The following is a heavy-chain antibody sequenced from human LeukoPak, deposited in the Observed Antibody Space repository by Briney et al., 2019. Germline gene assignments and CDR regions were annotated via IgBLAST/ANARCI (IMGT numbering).Heavy chain of an antibody. CDR2: VYYSGST. V-gene: IGHV4-59*08. J-gene: IGHJ3*02. CDR1: GGSISYYY. CDR3: ARHAYCGGDCFGGAFEI. Sequence: SETLSLTCTVSGGSISYYYWSWIRQPPGKGLEWIGYVYYSGSTSYNPSRKSRVTISLDTSKHQFSLKLNSVTAADTAVYYCARHAYCGGDCFGGAFEIWGQGTMVTVSS. D-gene: IGHD2-21*02.